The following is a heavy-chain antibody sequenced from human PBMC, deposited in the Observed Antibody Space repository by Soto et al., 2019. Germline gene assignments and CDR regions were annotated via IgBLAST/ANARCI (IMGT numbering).Heavy chain of an antibody. J-gene: IGHJ4*02. Sequence: QVHLVQSGAEVKKPGASVKVSCKASGYTFTSYGITWVRQAPGQGLEWMGWISAHNGNTDYAQKLQGRAIVTRDTSTSTAYMELRSLRSDDTDGYYCARGRYGDYWGQGALVTVSS. CDR3: ARGRYGDY. CDR2: ISAHNGNT. V-gene: IGHV1-18*01. CDR1: GYTFTSYG. D-gene: IGHD1-1*01.